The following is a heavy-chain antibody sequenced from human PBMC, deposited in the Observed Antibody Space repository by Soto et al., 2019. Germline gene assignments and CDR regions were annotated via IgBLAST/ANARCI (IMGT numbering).Heavy chain of an antibody. D-gene: IGHD6-19*01. CDR2: ISSSSSYI. CDR3: ARDRIAVAAAEYFKH. CDR1: GFTFSSYS. J-gene: IGHJ1*01. Sequence: GGSLRLSCAASGFTFSSYSMNWVRQAPGKGLEWVSSISSSSSYIYYADSVKGRFTISRDNAKNSLYLQMNSLRAEDTAVYYCARDRIAVAAAEYFKHWGQGTLVTVSS. V-gene: IGHV3-21*01.